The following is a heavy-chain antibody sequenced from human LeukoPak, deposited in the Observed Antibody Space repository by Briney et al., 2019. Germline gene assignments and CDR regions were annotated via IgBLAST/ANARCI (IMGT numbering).Heavy chain of an antibody. CDR1: GGAFSSYA. CDR2: IIPIFGTA. J-gene: IGHJ3*02. D-gene: IGHD2-2*01. Sequence: GSSVKVSCKASGGAFSSYAISWVRQTPGQGLEWMGVIIPIFGTANYAQKFQGRVTITADESTSTAYMELSSLRSEDTAVYYCASPRYCSSTSCCRYAFDIWRLGTMVTVSS. V-gene: IGHV1-69*01. CDR3: ASPRYCSSTSCCRYAFDI.